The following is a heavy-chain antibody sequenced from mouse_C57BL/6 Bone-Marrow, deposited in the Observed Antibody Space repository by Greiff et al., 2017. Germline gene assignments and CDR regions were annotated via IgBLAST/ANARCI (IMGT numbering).Heavy chain of an antibody. V-gene: IGHV7-1*01. J-gene: IGHJ4*01. D-gene: IGHD2-4*01. CDR1: GFTFSDFY. CDR2: SRNKANDYTT. CDR3: ARDGCYYDYDDAMDY. Sequence: EVKLVESGGGLVQSGRSLRLSCATSGFTFSDFYMEWVRQAPGKGLEWIAASRNKANDYTTEYSASVKGRFIVSRDTSQSILYLQMNALRAEDTASYYCARDGCYYDYDDAMDYWGQGTSVTVSS.